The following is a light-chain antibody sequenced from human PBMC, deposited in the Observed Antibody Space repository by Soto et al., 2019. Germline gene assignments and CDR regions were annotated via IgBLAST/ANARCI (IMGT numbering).Light chain of an antibody. J-gene: IGLJ2*01. CDR1: SSDVGGYNY. V-gene: IGLV2-11*01. Sequence: QSALTQPRSVSGSPGQSVTISCTGTSSDVGGYNYVSWYQQHPGNAPKLMIYDVSKRPSGVPDRFSGSKSGNTASLTISGLQSEDEADYYCCSYAGSTYVVFGGGTKLTVL. CDR2: DVS. CDR3: CSYAGSTYVV.